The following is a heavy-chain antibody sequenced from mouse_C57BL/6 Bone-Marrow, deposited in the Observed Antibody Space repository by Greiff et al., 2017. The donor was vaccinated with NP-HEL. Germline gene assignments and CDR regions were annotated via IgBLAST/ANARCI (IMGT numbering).Heavy chain of an antibody. CDR2: INPGSGGT. J-gene: IGHJ3*01. D-gene: IGHD2-1*01. V-gene: IGHV1-54*01. CDR1: GYAFTNYL. Sequence: QVQLQQSGAELVRPGTSVKVSCKASGYAFTNYLIEWVKQRPGQGLEWIGVINPGSGGTNYNEKFKGKATLTADKSSSTAYMQLSSLTSEDSAVYFCARDGNYPWFAYWVQGTLVTVSA. CDR3: ARDGNYPWFAY.